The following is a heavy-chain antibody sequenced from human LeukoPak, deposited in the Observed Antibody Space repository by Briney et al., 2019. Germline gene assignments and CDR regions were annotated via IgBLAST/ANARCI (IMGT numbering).Heavy chain of an antibody. CDR3: ARVCRYCSGGSCYGENWFDP. J-gene: IGHJ5*02. V-gene: IGHV4-4*02. CDR2: TFYSRST. CDR1: GGSITNTNY. Sequence: SETLSLTCGVSGGSITNTNYWTWVRQPPGQGLERIGYTFYSRSTNYNPSLKSRVTMSVETSKNQFSLRLTSVTPADTAVYYCARVCRYCSGGSCYGENWFDPWGQGTLVTVSS. D-gene: IGHD2-15*01.